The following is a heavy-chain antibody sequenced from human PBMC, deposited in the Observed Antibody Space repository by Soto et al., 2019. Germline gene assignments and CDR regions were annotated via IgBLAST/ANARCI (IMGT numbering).Heavy chain of an antibody. CDR1: GFTFISYA. J-gene: IGHJ6*02. V-gene: IGHV3-30-3*01. D-gene: IGHD3-10*01. CDR2: ISFDGSTE. CDR3: ARSRHGSGSYTHFYYGLDV. Sequence: QVQLVESGGGVVQPGRSLRLSCAASGFTFISYAMHWVRQAPGKGLEWVAVISFDGSTEYYADSVKGRFTISRDNYKNTVYLQMNSLRSEDTAVYDCARSRHGSGSYTHFYYGLDVWGQGTTVTVSS.